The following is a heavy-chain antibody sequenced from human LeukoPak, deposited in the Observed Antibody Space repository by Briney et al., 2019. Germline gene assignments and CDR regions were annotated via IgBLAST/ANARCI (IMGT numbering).Heavy chain of an antibody. CDR1: GGSFSGYY. D-gene: IGHD3-22*01. V-gene: IGHV4-34*01. CDR2: INHSGST. Sequence: SETLSLTCAVYGGSFSGYYWSWIRQPPGKGLEWIGEINHSGSTNYNPSLKSRVTISVDTSKNQFSLKLSSVTAADTAVYYCARPSGYYAYWGQGTLVTVSS. CDR3: ARPSGYYAY. J-gene: IGHJ4*02.